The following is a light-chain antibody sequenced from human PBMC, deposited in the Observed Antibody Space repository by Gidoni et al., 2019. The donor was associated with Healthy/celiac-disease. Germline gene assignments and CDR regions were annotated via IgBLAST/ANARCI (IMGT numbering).Light chain of an antibody. CDR2: RNN. V-gene: IGLV1-47*01. CDR3: AAWDDSLSVL. J-gene: IGLJ3*02. CDR1: SSNIGSNY. Sequence: QSVLTQPPSASGTPGQRVTISCSGSSSNIGSNYVSWYQQLPGTAPKLLIYRNNQRPPGVPDRFSGSKSGTSASLAISGLRSEDEADYYCAAWDDSLSVLFGGGTKLTVL.